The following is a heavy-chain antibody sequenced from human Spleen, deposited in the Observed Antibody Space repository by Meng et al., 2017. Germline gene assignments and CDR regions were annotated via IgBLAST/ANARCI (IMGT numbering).Heavy chain of an antibody. D-gene: IGHD4-11*01. V-gene: IGHV4-34*01. CDR1: GVSFSDYY. CDR3: ARGPTTMAHDFDY. CDR2: INHSGST. J-gene: IGHJ4*02. Sequence: QVQLQQGGAGLLKPSENWSRTGVVSGVSFSDYYWSWIRQPPGKGLEWIGEINHSGSTNYNPSLESRATISVDTSQNNLSLKLSSVTAADSAVYYCARGPTTMAHDFDYWGQGTLVTVSS.